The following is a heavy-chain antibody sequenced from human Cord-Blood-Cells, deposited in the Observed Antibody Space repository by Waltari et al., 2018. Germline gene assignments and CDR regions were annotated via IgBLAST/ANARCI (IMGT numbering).Heavy chain of an antibody. D-gene: IGHD6-6*01. CDR2: IYYSGST. CDR1: GGSISSDS. CDR3: ARDYSSSSYFDY. J-gene: IGHJ4*02. Sequence: QVQLQESGPGLLKPSETLSLTCTVPGGSISSDSWSWLRQPPGKGLEWIGYIYYSGSTNYNPSRKSRVTISVDTSKNQFSLKLSSVTAADTAVYYCARDYSSSSYFDYWGQGTLVTVSS. V-gene: IGHV4-59*01.